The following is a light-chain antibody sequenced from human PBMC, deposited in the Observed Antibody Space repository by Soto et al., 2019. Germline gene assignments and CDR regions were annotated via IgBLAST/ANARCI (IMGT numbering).Light chain of an antibody. J-gene: IGLJ1*01. CDR1: SSDVGGYDY. CDR3: ASYAGGNQV. CDR2: EVT. V-gene: IGLV2-8*01. Sequence: QSALTQPPSASASPGQSVTISCTGTSSDVGGYDYVSWYQHHPGKAPKLMIYEVTKRPSGVPDRFSGSKSGNTASLTVSGLLPEDEADYYCASYAGGNQVFGTGTKVTV.